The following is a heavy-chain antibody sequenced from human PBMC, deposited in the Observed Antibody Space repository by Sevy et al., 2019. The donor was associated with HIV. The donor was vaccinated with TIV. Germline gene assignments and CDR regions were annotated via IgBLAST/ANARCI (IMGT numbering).Heavy chain of an antibody. Sequence: GGSLRLSCAVSGFSFDSYGMTWVRQAPGKGLEWVSGISGSGSRTYYADSVKGRFIISRDNSKNTLDLQSDSLRSEDKAIYYCGKGGGGHYDPDEIGYYFYYYNMDVWGKGTTVTVSS. J-gene: IGHJ6*03. D-gene: IGHD3-22*01. CDR1: GFSFDSYG. V-gene: IGHV3-23*01. CDR2: ISGSGSRT. CDR3: GKGGGGHYDPDEIGYYFYYYNMDV.